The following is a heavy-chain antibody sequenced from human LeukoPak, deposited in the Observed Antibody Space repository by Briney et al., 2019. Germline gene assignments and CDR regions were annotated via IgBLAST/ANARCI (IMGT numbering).Heavy chain of an antibody. Sequence: ASVKVSCKASGYTFTGYYMHWVRQAPGQGLEWMGWINPNSGGTNYAQKLQGRVTMTTDTSTSTAYVELRSLRSDDTAVYYCARDPLKITIFGVVTHYYYYGMDVWGQGTTVTVSS. V-gene: IGHV1-2*02. CDR1: GYTFTGYY. J-gene: IGHJ6*02. CDR2: INPNSGGT. D-gene: IGHD3-3*01. CDR3: ARDPLKITIFGVVTHYYYYGMDV.